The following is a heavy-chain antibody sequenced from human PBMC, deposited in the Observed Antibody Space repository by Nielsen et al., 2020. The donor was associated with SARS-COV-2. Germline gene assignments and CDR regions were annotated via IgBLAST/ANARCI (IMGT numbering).Heavy chain of an antibody. V-gene: IGHV3-30*04. CDR1: GFTFSSYA. CDR3: ARGGHGDYVSFYYYGMDV. J-gene: IGHJ6*02. D-gene: IGHD4-17*01. CDR2: ISYDGSNK. Sequence: GGSLRLSCAASGFTFSSYAMHWVRQAPGKGLEWVAVISYDGSNKYYADSVKGRFTISRDNSKNTLNLQMNSLRAEDTAVYYCARGGHGDYVSFYYYGMDVWGQGTTVTVSS.